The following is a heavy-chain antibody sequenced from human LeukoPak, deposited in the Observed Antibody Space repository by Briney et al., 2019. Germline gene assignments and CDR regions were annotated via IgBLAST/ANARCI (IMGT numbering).Heavy chain of an antibody. CDR1: GGTFSSYA. D-gene: IGHD2-2*01. J-gene: IGHJ6*03. CDR2: TIPIFGTA. CDR3: ARALVVPGPPSYYYMDV. Sequence: ASVKVSCKASGGTFSSYAISWVRQAPGQGLEWMGGTIPIFGTANYAQKFQGRVTITADESTSTAYMELSSLRSEDTAVYYCARALVVPGPPSYYYMDVWGKGTTVTVSS. V-gene: IGHV1-69*13.